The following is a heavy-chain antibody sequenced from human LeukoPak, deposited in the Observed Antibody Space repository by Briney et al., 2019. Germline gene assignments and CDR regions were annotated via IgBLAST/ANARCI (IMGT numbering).Heavy chain of an antibody. D-gene: IGHD6-6*01. V-gene: IGHV3-30-3*01. CDR2: ISYDGSNK. CDR3: AREIAFIAARPVGLDV. J-gene: IGHJ6*02. Sequence: QPGRSLRLSCAASGFTFSSYAMHWVRQAPGKGLEWVAVISYDGSNKYYADSVKGRFTISRDNSKKTLYLQMNSLRAEDTAVYYCAREIAFIAARPVGLDVWGQGNKVPVSS. CDR1: GFTFSSYA.